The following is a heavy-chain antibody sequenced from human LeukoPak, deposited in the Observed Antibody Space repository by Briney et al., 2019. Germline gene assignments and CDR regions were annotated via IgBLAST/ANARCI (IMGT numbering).Heavy chain of an antibody. CDR2: IWYDGSNK. CDR3: ARDRQWLVSYWFDP. D-gene: IGHD6-19*01. J-gene: IGHJ5*02. Sequence: PGGSLRLSCAASRFTFSSYGMHWVRQAPGKGLEWVAVIWYDGSNKYYADSVKGRFTISRDNSKNTLYLQMDSLRAEDTAVYYCARDRQWLVSYWFDPWGQGTLVTVSS. V-gene: IGHV3-33*01. CDR1: RFTFSSYG.